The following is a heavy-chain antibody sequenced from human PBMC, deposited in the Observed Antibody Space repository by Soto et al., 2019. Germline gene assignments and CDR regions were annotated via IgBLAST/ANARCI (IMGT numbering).Heavy chain of an antibody. Sequence: ASVTVSCKASGYTFTRYYLYWVRQAPGQGLEWMGIINPSGGSTSYAQKFQGRVTMTRDTSTSTVYMELSSLRSEDTAVYYCARVEMATIKGNAFDIWGQGTMVTVSS. CDR3: ARVEMATIKGNAFDI. D-gene: IGHD5-12*01. CDR2: INPSGGST. V-gene: IGHV1-46*01. J-gene: IGHJ3*02. CDR1: GYTFTRYY.